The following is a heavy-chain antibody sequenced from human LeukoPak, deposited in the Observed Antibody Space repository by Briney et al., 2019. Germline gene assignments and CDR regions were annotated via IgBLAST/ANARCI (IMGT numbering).Heavy chain of an antibody. CDR2: IIPIFGTA. Sequence: ASVKVSCKASGGTFSSYAISWVRQAPGQGLEWMGGIIPIFGTANYAQKFQGRVTITADESTSTAYMELSSLRSEDTAVYYCARGYYYGLGSYSNYYYYGMDVWGQGTTVTVSS. CDR3: ARGYYYGLGSYSNYYYYGMDV. CDR1: GGTFSSYA. V-gene: IGHV1-69*13. D-gene: IGHD3-10*01. J-gene: IGHJ6*02.